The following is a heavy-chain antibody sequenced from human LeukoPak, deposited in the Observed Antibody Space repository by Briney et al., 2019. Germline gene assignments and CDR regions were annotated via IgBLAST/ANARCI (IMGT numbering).Heavy chain of an antibody. J-gene: IGHJ4*02. V-gene: IGHV3-53*05. CDR1: GFTFSDYR. CDR2: ISNDGDT. Sequence: GGSLRVSCAASGFTFSDYRMHWVRQGPGKGLECVSVISNDGDTYYADSVKGRFTISRDNSKNTLYLQMNSLRAEDTAVYYCARDGDWGRYDHWGQGTLVIVSS. CDR3: ARDGDWGRYDH. D-gene: IGHD7-27*01.